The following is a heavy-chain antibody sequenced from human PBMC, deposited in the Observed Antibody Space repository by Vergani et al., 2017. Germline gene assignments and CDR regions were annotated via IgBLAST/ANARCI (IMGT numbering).Heavy chain of an antibody. D-gene: IGHD5-18*01. J-gene: IGHJ6*03. CDR3: ARSAARYYMDV. CDR2: INPNSGGT. V-gene: IGHV1-2*02. CDR1: GGTFSSYA. Sequence: QVQLVQSGAEVKKPGSSVKVSCKASGGTFSSYAISWVRQAPGQGLEWMGWINPNSGGTNYAQKFQGRVTMTRDTSISTAYMELSRLRSDDTAVYYCARSAARYYMDVWGKGTTVTVSS.